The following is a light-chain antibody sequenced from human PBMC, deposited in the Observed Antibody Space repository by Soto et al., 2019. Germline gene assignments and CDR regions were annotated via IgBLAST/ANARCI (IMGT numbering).Light chain of an antibody. Sequence: EIVMTQTPATLSVSPGERATLSCRASQSVSGNLAWYQQKPGQAPRLLIYAASTRATGIPARFSGSGSGTEFTLTISSRQSEDFVVYYCQQYNNWSPITFGPGTKVDIK. CDR3: QQYNNWSPIT. CDR2: AAS. CDR1: QSVSGN. V-gene: IGKV3-15*01. J-gene: IGKJ3*01.